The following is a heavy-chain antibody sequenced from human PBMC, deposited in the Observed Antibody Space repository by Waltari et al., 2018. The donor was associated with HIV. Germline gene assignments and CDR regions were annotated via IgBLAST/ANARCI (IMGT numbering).Heavy chain of an antibody. J-gene: IGHJ3*02. V-gene: IGHV3-21*01. CDR3: ARDTSFWSSPDLDAFDI. Sequence: EVQLVESGGGLVKPGGSLRLACAAPGFTFSSYRLNWVRKAPGQGLEWVSSISSSSSYIYYADSVKGLFTISRDNAKNSLYLQMNSLRAEDTAVYYCARDTSFWSSPDLDAFDIWGQGTMVTVSS. CDR2: ISSSSSYI. CDR1: GFTFSSYR. D-gene: IGHD3-3*01.